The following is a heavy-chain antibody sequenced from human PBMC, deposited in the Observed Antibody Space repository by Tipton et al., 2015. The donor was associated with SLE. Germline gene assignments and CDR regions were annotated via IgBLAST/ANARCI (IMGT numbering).Heavy chain of an antibody. J-gene: IGHJ3*01. V-gene: IGHV4-59*08. D-gene: IGHD2-21*02. Sequence: TLSLTCTVSGHSISSGYYWSWIRQAPGGGLEWIGYVFYSGNTRYNPSLQSRVSISIDTSKSRFSLRLTSVTAADTAIYYCARHMSVTYANFDVWGQGTVVTVSS. CDR2: VFYSGNT. CDR1: GHSISSGYY. CDR3: ARHMSVTYANFDV.